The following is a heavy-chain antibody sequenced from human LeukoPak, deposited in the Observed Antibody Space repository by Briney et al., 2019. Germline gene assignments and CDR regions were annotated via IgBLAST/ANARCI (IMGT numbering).Heavy chain of an antibody. CDR3: ARTILCGGDCYSRGGSDY. CDR2: INGDGSST. J-gene: IGHJ4*02. D-gene: IGHD2-21*02. CDR1: GYTFSRYA. Sequence: GGSLRLSCAGSGYTFSRYAMGWVRQAPGKGLEWVSGINGDGSSTSYADSVKGRFTISRDNAKNTLYLQMNSLRAEDTAVYYCARTILCGGDCYSRGGSDYWGQGTLVTVSS. V-gene: IGHV3-74*01.